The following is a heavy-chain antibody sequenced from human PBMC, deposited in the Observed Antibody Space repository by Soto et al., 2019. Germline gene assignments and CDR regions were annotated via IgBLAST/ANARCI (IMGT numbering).Heavy chain of an antibody. Sequence: QVPLVESGGGVVQPGRSLRLSCAASGFTFSSYGMHWVRQAPGKGLEWVAVIAYDGSNKYYADSVKGRFTISRDNSKNTLYLQMNSLRAEDTAVYYCAKEGPGYCTNGVCYTLGYWGQGTLVTVSS. CDR1: GFTFSSYG. CDR2: IAYDGSNK. J-gene: IGHJ4*02. V-gene: IGHV3-30*18. D-gene: IGHD2-8*01. CDR3: AKEGPGYCTNGVCYTLGY.